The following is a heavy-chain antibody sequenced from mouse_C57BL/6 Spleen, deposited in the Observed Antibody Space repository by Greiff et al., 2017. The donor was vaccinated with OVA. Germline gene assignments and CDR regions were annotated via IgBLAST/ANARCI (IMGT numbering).Heavy chain of an antibody. CDR2: INYDGSST. V-gene: IGHV5-16*01. CDR1: GFTFSDYY. J-gene: IGHJ4*01. D-gene: IGHD1-1*01. Sequence: EVMLVESEGGLVQPGSSMKLSCTASGFTFSDYYMAWVRQVPEKGLEWVANINYDGSSTYYLDSLKSRFIISRDNATNILYLQMSSLKSEDTATYYCARDSTGSMDYWGQGTSVTVSS. CDR3: ARDSTGSMDY.